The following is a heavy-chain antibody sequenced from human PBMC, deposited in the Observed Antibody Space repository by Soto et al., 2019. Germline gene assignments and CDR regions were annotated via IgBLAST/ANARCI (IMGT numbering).Heavy chain of an antibody. CDR3: ARQPITIFGVVPRGFYMDV. Sequence: SETLSLTCTVSGGSISSSSYYWGWIRQPPGKGLEWIGSIYYSGSTYYNPSLKSRVTISVDTSKNQFSLKLSSVTAADTAVYYCARQPITIFGVVPRGFYMDVWGKGTTVTVS. D-gene: IGHD3-3*01. J-gene: IGHJ6*03. CDR2: IYYSGST. CDR1: GGSISSSSYY. V-gene: IGHV4-39*01.